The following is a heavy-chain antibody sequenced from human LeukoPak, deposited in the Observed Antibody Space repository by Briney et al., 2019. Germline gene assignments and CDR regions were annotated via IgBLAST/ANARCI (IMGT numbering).Heavy chain of an antibody. CDR3: ARDRIVVVPDPFDY. D-gene: IGHD2-2*01. CDR1: GFTFSSYG. Sequence: PGGSLRLSCAASGFTFSSYGMHWVRQAPGKGLEWVAVISYDGSNKYYADSVKGRFTISRDNSKNTLYLQMNSLRAEDTAVYYCARDRIVVVPDPFDYWGQGTLVTVSS. V-gene: IGHV3-30*03. CDR2: ISYDGSNK. J-gene: IGHJ4*02.